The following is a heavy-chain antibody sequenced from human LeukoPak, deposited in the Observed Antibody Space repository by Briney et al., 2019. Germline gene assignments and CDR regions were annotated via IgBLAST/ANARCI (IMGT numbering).Heavy chain of an antibody. CDR1: GFTLTNYW. V-gene: IGHV3-74*01. J-gene: IGHJ3*02. D-gene: IGHD3-9*01. CDR3: ARDRYDVLTGYNPLGAIDI. CDR2: MNIDGGST. Sequence: GGSLRLSCVASGFTLTNYWMHWVRQAPGKGLVWVSRMNIDGGSTTYADSVKGRFTISRDNAKNTLYLQMNSLRAEDTAVYYCARDRYDVLTGYNPLGAIDIWGQGTLVTVSS.